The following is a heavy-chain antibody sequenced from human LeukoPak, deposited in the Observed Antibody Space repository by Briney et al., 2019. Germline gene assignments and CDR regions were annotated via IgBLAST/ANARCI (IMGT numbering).Heavy chain of an antibody. CDR1: GFTFSSCA. CDR3: ARERIAAAFDY. CDR2: ISYDGSNK. D-gene: IGHD6-13*01. J-gene: IGHJ4*02. Sequence: PGGSLRLSCAASGFTFSSCAMHWVRQAPGKGLEWVAVISYDGSNKYYADSVKGRFTISRDNSKNTLYLQMNSLRAEDTAVYYCARERIAAAFDYWGQGTLVTVSS. V-gene: IGHV3-30*14.